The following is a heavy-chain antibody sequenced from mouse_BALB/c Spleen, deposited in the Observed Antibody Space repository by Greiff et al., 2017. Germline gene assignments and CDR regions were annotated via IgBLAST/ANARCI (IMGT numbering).Heavy chain of an antibody. V-gene: IGHV3-2*02. CDR1: GYSITSDYA. Sequence: EVKVEESGPGLVKPSQSLSLTCTVTGYSITSDYAWNWIRQFPGNKLEWMGYISYSGSTSYNPSLKSRISITRDTSKNQFFLQLNSVTTEDTATYYCAYYGSTPFAYWGQGTLVTVSA. CDR3: AYYGSTPFAY. J-gene: IGHJ3*01. D-gene: IGHD1-1*01. CDR2: ISYSGST.